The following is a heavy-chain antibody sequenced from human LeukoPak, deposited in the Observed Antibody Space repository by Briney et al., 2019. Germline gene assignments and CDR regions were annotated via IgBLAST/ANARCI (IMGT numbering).Heavy chain of an antibody. Sequence: PSETLSLTCAVYGGSFSGYYWSWIRQPPGKGLEWIGEINHSGSTNYNPSLKSRVTISVDTSKNQFSLKLSSVTAADTAVYYCARVRGFVWYQLHHRWFDPWGQGTLVTVSS. CDR2: INHSGST. D-gene: IGHD2-2*01. V-gene: IGHV4-34*01. J-gene: IGHJ5*02. CDR3: ARVRGFVWYQLHHRWFDP. CDR1: GGSFSGYY.